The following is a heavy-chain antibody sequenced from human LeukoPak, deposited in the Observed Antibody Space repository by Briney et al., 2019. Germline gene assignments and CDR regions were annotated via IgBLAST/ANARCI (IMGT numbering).Heavy chain of an antibody. V-gene: IGHV1-2*02. Sequence: GASVKVSCKASGYTFTGCYMHWVRQAPGQGLEWMGWINPNSGGTNYAQKFQGRVTMTRDTSISTAYMELSRLRSDDTAVYYCARVYYYDSSGYPEIYYYGMDVWGQGTTVTVSS. CDR3: ARVYYYDSSGYPEIYYYGMDV. J-gene: IGHJ6*02. CDR1: GYTFTGCY. D-gene: IGHD3-22*01. CDR2: INPNSGGT.